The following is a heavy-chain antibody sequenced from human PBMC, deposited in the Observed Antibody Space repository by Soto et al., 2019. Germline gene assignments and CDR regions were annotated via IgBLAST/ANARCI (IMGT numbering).Heavy chain of an antibody. D-gene: IGHD4-17*01. V-gene: IGHV3-23*01. CDR3: ARDFDYGDYVHQGIIAY. J-gene: IGHJ4*02. CDR2: INGSGGST. CDR1: GFTFSNYA. Sequence: GGSLRLSCAASGFTFSNYAMSWVRQAPGKGLEWVSAINGSGGSTYYADSVKGRFTISRDNSKNTLYLQMNSLRAEDTAVYYCARDFDYGDYVHQGIIAYWGQGTLVPVSS.